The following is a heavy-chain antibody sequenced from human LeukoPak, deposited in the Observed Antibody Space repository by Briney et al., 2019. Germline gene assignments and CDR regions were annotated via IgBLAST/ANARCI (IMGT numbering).Heavy chain of an antibody. CDR2: INHSGST. V-gene: IGHV4-34*01. J-gene: IGHJ1*01. CDR3: ARPLLVRGAQYFQH. CDR1: GGSFSGYY. Sequence: PSETLSLTCAVYGGSFSGYYWSWIRQPPGKGLEWIGEINHSGSTNYNPSLKSRVTISVDTSKNQFSLKLSSVTAADTAVYYCARPLLVRGAQYFQHWGQGTLVTVSS. D-gene: IGHD3-10*01.